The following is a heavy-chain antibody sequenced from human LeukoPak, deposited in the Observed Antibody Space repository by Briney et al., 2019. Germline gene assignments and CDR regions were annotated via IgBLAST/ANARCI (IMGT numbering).Heavy chain of an antibody. CDR3: ARGRGFYDYVWGSYRYPCDY. D-gene: IGHD3-16*02. CDR1: GGSFSGYY. Sequence: SETLSLTCAVYGGSFSGYYWSWIRQPPGKGLEWIGEINHSGSTNYNPSLKSRVTISVDTSKNQFSLKLSSVTAADTVVYYCARGRGFYDYVWGSYRYPCDYWGRGTLVTVSS. CDR2: INHSGST. J-gene: IGHJ4*02. V-gene: IGHV4-34*01.